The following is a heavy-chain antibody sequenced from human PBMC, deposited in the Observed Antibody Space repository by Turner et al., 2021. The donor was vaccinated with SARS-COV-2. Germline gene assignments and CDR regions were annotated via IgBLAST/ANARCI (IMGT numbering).Heavy chain of an antibody. CDR1: GGSISSYF. CDR2: IYTSGTS. CDR3: ARDRVQLGPVGMDV. D-gene: IGHD6-6*01. V-gene: IGHV4-4*07. Sequence: QVQLQESGPGLVKPSETLSLTCTVSGGSISSYFWNWIRQPAGKGLEWIGRIYTSGTSNYNPSLKSRVTMSVDTSKNQFSLRLSSVTAADTAVYYGARDRVQLGPVGMDVWGQGTTVTVSS. J-gene: IGHJ6*02.